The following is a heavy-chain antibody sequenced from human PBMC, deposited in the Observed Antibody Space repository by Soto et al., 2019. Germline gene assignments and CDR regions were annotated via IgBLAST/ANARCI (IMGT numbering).Heavy chain of an antibody. Sequence: GGSLRLSCAASGFTFSSYAMSWVRQAPGKGLEWVSAISGSGGSTYYADSVKGRFTISRDNSKNTLYLQMNSLRAEDTAVYYCAKDGYYDFWSGYHFDYWGQGTLVTVSS. CDR3: AKDGYYDFWSGYHFDY. D-gene: IGHD3-3*01. CDR1: GFTFSSYA. CDR2: ISGSGGST. V-gene: IGHV3-23*01. J-gene: IGHJ4*02.